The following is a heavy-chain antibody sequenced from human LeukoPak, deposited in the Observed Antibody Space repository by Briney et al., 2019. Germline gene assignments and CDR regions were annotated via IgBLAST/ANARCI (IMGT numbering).Heavy chain of an antibody. J-gene: IGHJ4*02. Sequence: KTSETLSLTCAVYGGSFSGYYWTWIRQPPGKGLEWIGEINHSGSTNYNPSLKSRVTISVDTSKNQFSLRLSSVTAADTAVYYCARFRGNGDYNVNYWGQGTLVTVSS. CDR1: GGSFSGYY. CDR3: ARFRGNGDYNVNY. CDR2: INHSGST. V-gene: IGHV4-34*01. D-gene: IGHD4-17*01.